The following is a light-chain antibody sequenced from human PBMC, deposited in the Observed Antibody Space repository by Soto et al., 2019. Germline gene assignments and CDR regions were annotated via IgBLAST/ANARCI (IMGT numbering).Light chain of an antibody. CDR3: QELNTYART. CDR1: QDISSY. Sequence: IPLTQSPSSLSASVGDRVTITCRASQDISSYLAWYQQRPGKAPNLLIYAASTLQSGVPSRFSGSGSGTDFTLTISSLQPEDFATYFCQELNTYARTFGGGTKVEIK. CDR2: AAS. J-gene: IGKJ4*01. V-gene: IGKV1-9*01.